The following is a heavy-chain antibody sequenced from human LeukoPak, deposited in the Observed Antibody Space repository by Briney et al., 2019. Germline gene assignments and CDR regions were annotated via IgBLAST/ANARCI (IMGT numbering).Heavy chain of an antibody. J-gene: IGHJ3*02. CDR2: IYYSGST. Sequence: SETLSLTCTVSGGSISSYYWSWIRQPPGKGLEWIGYIYYSGSTYYNPSLKSRVTISVDTSKNQFSLKLSSVTAADTAVYYCARIDYGDYVGAFDIWGQGTMVTVSS. V-gene: IGHV4-59*08. D-gene: IGHD4-17*01. CDR1: GGSISSYY. CDR3: ARIDYGDYVGAFDI.